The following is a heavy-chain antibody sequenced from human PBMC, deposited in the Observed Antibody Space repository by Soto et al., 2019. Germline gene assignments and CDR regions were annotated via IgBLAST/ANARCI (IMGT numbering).Heavy chain of an antibody. V-gene: IGHV4-34*01. CDR2: INHSGST. Sequence: QVQLQLWGAGLLKPSETLSLTCAVYGGSFSDYYWSWIRQPPGKGLEWIGEINHSGSTNYNPSLQRRVTISVDTSKTQFSLKLSSVTAADTAVYYCASRRYCSSASCYTWGYYFDYWGQGTLVTVSS. CDR3: ASRRYCSSASCYTWGYYFDY. CDR1: GGSFSDYY. J-gene: IGHJ4*02. D-gene: IGHD2-2*02.